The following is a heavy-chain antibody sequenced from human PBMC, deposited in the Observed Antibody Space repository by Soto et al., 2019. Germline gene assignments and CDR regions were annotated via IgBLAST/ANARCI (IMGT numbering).Heavy chain of an antibody. CDR3: ARGGYCSGGSCYPTSNYYYYYMDV. CDR1: GGTFSSYT. D-gene: IGHD2-15*01. Sequence: QVQLVQSGAEVKKPGSSVKVSCKASGGTFSSYTISWVRQAPGQGLEWMGRIIPILGIANYAQKVQGRVTLTADKSTSTAYMELSSLRSEDTAVYYCARGGYCSGGSCYPTSNYYYYYMDVWGNGTTVTVSS. V-gene: IGHV1-69*02. J-gene: IGHJ6*03. CDR2: IIPILGIA.